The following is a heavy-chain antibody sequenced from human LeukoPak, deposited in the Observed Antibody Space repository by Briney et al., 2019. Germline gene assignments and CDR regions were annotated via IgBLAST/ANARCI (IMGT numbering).Heavy chain of an antibody. D-gene: IGHD6-6*01. Sequence: GGSLRLSCTASGFTFGDYAMSWFRQAPGKGLEWVGLIRSKAYGGTTEYAASVKGRFTISRDDSKSIAYLQMNSLKTEDTAVYYCTRFFEYSSSLDYWGQGTLVTVSS. CDR2: IRSKAYGGTT. V-gene: IGHV3-49*03. CDR3: TRFFEYSSSLDY. J-gene: IGHJ4*02. CDR1: GFTFGDYA.